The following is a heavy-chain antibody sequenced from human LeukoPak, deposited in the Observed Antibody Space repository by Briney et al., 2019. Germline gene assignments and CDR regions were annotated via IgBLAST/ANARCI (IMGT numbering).Heavy chain of an antibody. J-gene: IGHJ4*02. Sequence: GASVKVSCKASGYTFNSYYMHWVRQAPGQGLEWMGIINPSGGSTIYAQKFQGRVTMTRDTSTSTVYMELSSLRSEDTAVYYCARDYGPSYYYDSSGYLGYWGQGTLVTVSS. V-gene: IGHV1-46*02. CDR2: INPSGGST. D-gene: IGHD3-22*01. CDR1: GYTFNSYY. CDR3: ARDYGPSYYYDSSGYLGY.